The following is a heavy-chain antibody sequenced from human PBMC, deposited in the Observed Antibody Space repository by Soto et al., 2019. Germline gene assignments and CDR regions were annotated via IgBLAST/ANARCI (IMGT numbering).Heavy chain of an antibody. V-gene: IGHV1-69*01. CDR2: IIPIFGTA. CDR1: GGTFSSYG. Sequence: QVQLVQSGAEVKKPGSSVKVSCKASGGTFSSYGISWVRQAPGQGLAWMGGIIPIFGTANYAQKLQGRVTITADESTSTAYMELSSLRCEATAVYYCARVAMVRGVIRHWFDPWGQGTLVTVSS. CDR3: ARVAMVRGVIRHWFDP. J-gene: IGHJ5*02. D-gene: IGHD3-10*01.